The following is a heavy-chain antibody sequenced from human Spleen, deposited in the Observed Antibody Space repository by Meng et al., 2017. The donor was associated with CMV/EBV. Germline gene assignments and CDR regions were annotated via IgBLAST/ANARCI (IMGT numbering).Heavy chain of an antibody. D-gene: IGHD1-1*01. V-gene: IGHV3-21*01. CDR1: GFTFSSYS. Sequence: GESLKISCAASGFTFSSYSMNWVRQDPGKGLEWVSSISSSSSYIYYADSVKGRFTIYRDNAKNSLYLQMNSLRAEDTAVYYCARARYNWNEPIDYWGQGTLVTVSS. J-gene: IGHJ4*02. CDR3: ARARYNWNEPIDY. CDR2: ISSSSSYI.